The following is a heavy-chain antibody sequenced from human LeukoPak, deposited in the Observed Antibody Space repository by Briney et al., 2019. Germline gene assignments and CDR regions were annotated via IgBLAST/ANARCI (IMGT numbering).Heavy chain of an antibody. D-gene: IGHD1-26*01. CDR3: AIGDGATLAY. J-gene: IGHJ4*02. CDR1: GYTFTSYY. CDR2: INPSGGST. Sequence: EASVKVSRKASGYTFTSYYMHWVRQDPGQGLEWMGIINPSGGSTSCAQKFQGRVTMTRDTSTSTVYMELSSLRSEDTAVYYCAIGDGATLAYWGQGTLVTVSS. V-gene: IGHV1-46*01.